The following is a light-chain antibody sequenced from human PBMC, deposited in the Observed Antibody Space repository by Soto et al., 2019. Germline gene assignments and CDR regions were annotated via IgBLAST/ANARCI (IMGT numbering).Light chain of an antibody. J-gene: IGKJ2*01. CDR3: HQYNSWPPGT. CDR1: QSISRS. Sequence: EIVLTQSPAILSVSPGERATLSCRASQSISRSLAWYQQKPGQAPRLLISDASTRATGIPARFSGSGSGTEFHLPISSLQSEDFALYYCHQYNSWPPGTFGQGTKVEIK. V-gene: IGKV3-15*01. CDR2: DAS.